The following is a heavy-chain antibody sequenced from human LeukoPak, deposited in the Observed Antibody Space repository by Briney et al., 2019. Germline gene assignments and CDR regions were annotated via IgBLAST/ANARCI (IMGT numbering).Heavy chain of an antibody. D-gene: IGHD2-15*01. Sequence: GGSLTLSCTASGFTFGSYAMYWVRQAPGKGLEWISCIFGSGGSAHYADSVKGRFTISRDNSKNTVYLQMDSLRAEDTATYYCAKTTTGYSSGRYPAWPIDYWGQGTLVTVSS. CDR2: IFGSGGSA. J-gene: IGHJ4*02. V-gene: IGHV3-23*01. CDR1: GFTFGSYA. CDR3: AKTTTGYSSGRYPAWPIDY.